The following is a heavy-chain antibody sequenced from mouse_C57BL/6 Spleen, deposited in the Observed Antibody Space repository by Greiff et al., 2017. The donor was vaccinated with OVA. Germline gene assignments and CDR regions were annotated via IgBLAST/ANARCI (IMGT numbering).Heavy chain of an antibody. D-gene: IGHD1-1*01. CDR2: IDPSDSET. J-gene: IGHJ2*01. CDR1: GYTFTSYW. V-gene: IGHV1-52*01. Sequence: VQLQQPGAELVRPGSSVKLSCKASGYTFTSYWMHWVKQRPIQGLEWIGNIDPSDSETHYNQKFKDKATLTVDKSSSTAYMQLSSLTSEDSAVYYCARSVYYGSSYDYWGQGTTLTVSS. CDR3: ARSVYYGSSYDY.